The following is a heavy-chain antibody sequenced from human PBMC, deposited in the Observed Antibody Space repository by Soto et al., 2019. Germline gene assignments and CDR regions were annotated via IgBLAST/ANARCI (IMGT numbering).Heavy chain of an antibody. V-gene: IGHV3-30*18. CDR3: AKGVLGAARPTNWFDP. CDR2: ISCDGSNK. Sequence: GGSLRLSCAASGFTFSSYGMHWVRQAPGKGLEWVAVISCDGSNKYYADSVKGRFTISRDNSKNTLYLQMNSLRAEDTAVYYCAKGVLGAARPTNWFDPWGQGTLVTVSS. CDR1: GFTFSSYG. D-gene: IGHD6-6*01. J-gene: IGHJ5*02.